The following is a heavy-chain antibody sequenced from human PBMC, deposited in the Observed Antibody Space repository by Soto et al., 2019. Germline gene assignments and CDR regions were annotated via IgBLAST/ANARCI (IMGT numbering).Heavy chain of an antibody. D-gene: IGHD3-16*02. CDR3: ARAKYDYIWGSYHPFDQ. Sequence: QVQLVQSGAEVKKPGASVRLSCKVSGKSFDNFAVHWVRQTPGQRPEWMGRINVGDDKTKYSEKFQGRVIDSYDTSATTAYMELRALSSEDTAVYYCARAKYDYIWGSYHPFDQWAQGAQVTVAS. V-gene: IGHV1-3*01. CDR1: GKSFDNFA. J-gene: IGHJ4*02. CDR2: INVGDDKT.